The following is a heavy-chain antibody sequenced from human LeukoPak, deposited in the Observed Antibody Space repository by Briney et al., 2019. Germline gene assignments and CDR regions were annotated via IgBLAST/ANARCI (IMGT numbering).Heavy chain of an antibody. J-gene: IGHJ4*02. D-gene: IGHD2-2*01. CDR3: ASTKGGYCSSTSCYFAI. V-gene: IGHV1-69*13. CDR2: IIPIFGTA. CDR1: GGSFSSYA. Sequence: GASVKVSCKASGGSFSSYAINWVRQAPGQGLEWMGGIIPIFGTANYAQKFQDRVTITAVESMSTVYMEPSSLRSEDTAVYYCASTKGGYCSSTSCYFAIWGQGTLVTVSS.